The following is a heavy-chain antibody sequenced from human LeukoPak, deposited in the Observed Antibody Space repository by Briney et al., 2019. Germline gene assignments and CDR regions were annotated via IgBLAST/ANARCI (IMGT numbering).Heavy chain of an antibody. D-gene: IGHD3-10*01. CDR3: AKDSSANY. Sequence: GGSLRLSCEASGFTFSTSWMSWVRQAPGKGLEWVANINQDGSEKYYVDSVKGRFTISRDNAKNSLYLQMNSLRAEDTAVYYYAKDSSANYWGQGTLVTVSS. CDR1: GFTFSTSW. CDR2: INQDGSEK. V-gene: IGHV3-7*04. J-gene: IGHJ4*02.